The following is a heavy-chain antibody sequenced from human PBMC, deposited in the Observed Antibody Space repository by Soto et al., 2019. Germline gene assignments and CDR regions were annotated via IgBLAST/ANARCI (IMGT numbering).Heavy chain of an antibody. CDR2: IYASGAT. V-gene: IGHV4-59*01. Sequence: PSETLSLTCSVSGVSISNNYWSWIRQPPGGTLEWIGYIYASGATTYNPSLESRVTMSVDMPNNEFSLELTSLTAADTAVYYCARSHSFDGSIYHYYFDFWGQGTLVTVSS. D-gene: IGHD3-10*01. CDR3: ARSHSFDGSIYHYYFDF. CDR1: GVSISNNY. J-gene: IGHJ4*02.